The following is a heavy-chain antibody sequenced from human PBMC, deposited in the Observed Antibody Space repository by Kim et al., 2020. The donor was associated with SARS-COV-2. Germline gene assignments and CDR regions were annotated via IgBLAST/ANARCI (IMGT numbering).Heavy chain of an antibody. CDR1: GFTFDSYE. D-gene: IGHD6-19*01. J-gene: IGHJ3*02. Sequence: GGFLRLSCAASGFTFDSYEINWVRQAPGKGLEWVSYISDSGSTTYYADSVKGRFTVSRDNAKNSLFLQMNSLRAEDTAVYYCARESVTGTDAFDIWGQGTLVTVSS. CDR2: ISDSGSTT. V-gene: IGHV3-48*03. CDR3: ARESVTGTDAFDI.